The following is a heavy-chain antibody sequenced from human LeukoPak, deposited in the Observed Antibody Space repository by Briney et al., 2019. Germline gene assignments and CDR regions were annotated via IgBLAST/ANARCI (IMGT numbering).Heavy chain of an antibody. CDR1: GFTFSSYA. Sequence: GGSLRPSCAASGFTFSSYAMHWVRQAPGKGLEYVSAISSNGGSTYYANSVKGRFTISRDNSKNTLYLQMGSLRAEDTAVYYCARDGTGWLQNFGVDYWGQGTLVTVSS. J-gene: IGHJ4*02. CDR3: ARDGTGWLQNFGVDY. CDR2: ISSNGGST. D-gene: IGHD5-24*01. V-gene: IGHV3-64*01.